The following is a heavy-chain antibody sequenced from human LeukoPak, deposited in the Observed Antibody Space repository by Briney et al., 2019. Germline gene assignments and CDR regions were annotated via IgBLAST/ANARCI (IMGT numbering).Heavy chain of an antibody. CDR2: IHIDGDT. CDR1: GFSIRSNY. J-gene: IGHJ3*02. V-gene: IGHV3-66*01. Sequence: GGSLRLSCAASGFSIRSNYMSWVRQAPGKGLEWVSIIHIDGDTHYADSVKGRFTISRDNSKNTLYLQMNSLRSEDTAVYYCARDGPDSSGPVAFDIRGQGTMVTVSS. D-gene: IGHD3-22*01. CDR3: ARDGPDSSGPVAFDI.